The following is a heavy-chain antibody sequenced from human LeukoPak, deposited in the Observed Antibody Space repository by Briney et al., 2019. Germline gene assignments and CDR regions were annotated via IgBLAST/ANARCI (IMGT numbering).Heavy chain of an antibody. CDR3: ATWGGTNGDLLNY. V-gene: IGHV1-46*01. Sequence: ASVKVSCKTSGYTFTSYYMHWVRQAPGQGLEWMGIINPSGGSTSYAQKFQGRVTMTRDTSTSTVYMELSSLRSEDTAVYYCATWGGTNGDLLNYWGQGTLVTVSS. CDR1: GYTFTSYY. J-gene: IGHJ4*02. D-gene: IGHD4-17*01. CDR2: INPSGGST.